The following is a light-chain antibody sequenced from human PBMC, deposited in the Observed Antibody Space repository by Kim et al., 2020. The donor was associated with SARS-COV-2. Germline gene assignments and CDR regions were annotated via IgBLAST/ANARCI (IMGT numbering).Light chain of an antibody. CDR2: AAS. V-gene: IGKV1-39*01. Sequence: DIQLTQSPSSLSASVGDRVTIPCRASQGIDIYLNWYQQKPGKAPKLLIYAASSLQSGVPARFSGSGSGTDFTLTISSLQVEDFATYFCQQTYRTPRTFGQGTKVDIK. CDR1: QGIDIY. J-gene: IGKJ1*01. CDR3: QQTYRTPRT.